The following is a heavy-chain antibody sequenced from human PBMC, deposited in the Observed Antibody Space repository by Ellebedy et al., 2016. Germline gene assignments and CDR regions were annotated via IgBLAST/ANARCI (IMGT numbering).Heavy chain of an antibody. D-gene: IGHD4-23*01. J-gene: IGHJ2*01. Sequence: GESLKISCAASGFTFSSYAMSWVRQAPGKGLEWVSAISGSGGSTYYADSVKGRFTISRDNSKNTLYLQMNSLRAEDTAVYYCAKGGNYYWYFDLWGRGTLVTVSS. CDR1: GFTFSSYA. V-gene: IGHV3-23*01. CDR2: ISGSGGST. CDR3: AKGGNYYWYFDL.